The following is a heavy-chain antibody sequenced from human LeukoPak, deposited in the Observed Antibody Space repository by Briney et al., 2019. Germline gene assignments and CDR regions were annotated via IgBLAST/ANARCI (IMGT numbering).Heavy chain of an antibody. CDR2: INPSGGST. CDR1: GYTFTSYY. V-gene: IGHV1-46*01. D-gene: IGHD3-22*01. J-gene: IGHJ5*02. CDR3: ARLLDYYDTTGFYLGGTQGWFDP. Sequence: ASVKVSCKASGYTFTSYYMHWVRQAPGQGLEWMGIINPSGGSTSYAQKFQGRVTMTRDTSTSTVYMELSSLRSEDTAVYYCARLLDYYDTTGFYLGGTQGWFDPWGQGTLVTVSS.